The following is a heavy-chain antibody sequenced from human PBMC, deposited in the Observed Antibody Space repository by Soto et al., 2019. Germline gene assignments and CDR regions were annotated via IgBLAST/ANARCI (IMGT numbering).Heavy chain of an antibody. V-gene: IGHV3-33*01. Sequence: GGSLRLCCAASGFTFSSNGMHWVRQAPGKGLEWVAVIWYDGSNKYYADSVKGRFTISRDNSKNTLYLQMNSLRAEDTAVYYCARPVLFAGYAAYYFDYWGQGT. CDR1: GFTFSSNG. CDR3: ARPVLFAGYAAYYFDY. CDR2: IWYDGSNK. D-gene: IGHD5-12*01. J-gene: IGHJ4*02.